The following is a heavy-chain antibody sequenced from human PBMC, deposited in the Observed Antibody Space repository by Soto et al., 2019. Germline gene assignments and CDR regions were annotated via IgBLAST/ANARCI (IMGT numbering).Heavy chain of an antibody. D-gene: IGHD2-15*01. CDR3: APLSVSLSGPYGIRV. CDR2: MFYSGLT. Sequence: SETLSLTCSVSGYSVTSSDYYWAWIRQPPGKGLEWIGSMFYSGLTYYNPSLKSRVTLSVDTSKNQFSVRLNSVTAADTAVYYCAPLSVSLSGPYGIRVWGQGTTVTVSS. J-gene: IGHJ6*02. V-gene: IGHV4-39*01. CDR1: GYSVTSSDYY.